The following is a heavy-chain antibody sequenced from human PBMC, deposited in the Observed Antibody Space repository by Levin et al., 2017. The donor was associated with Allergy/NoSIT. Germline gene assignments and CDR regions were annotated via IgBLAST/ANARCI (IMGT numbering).Heavy chain of an antibody. D-gene: IGHD2-15*01. Sequence: ASVKVSCKASGYTFTGYYMHWVRQAPGQGLEWMGRINPNSGGTNYAQKFQGRVTMTRDTSISTAYMELSRLRSDDTAVYYCARDIVVVVAATERREGSTYCMDVWGKGTTVTVSS. CDR1: GYTFTGYY. CDR2: INPNSGGT. J-gene: IGHJ6*03. V-gene: IGHV1-2*06. CDR3: ARDIVVVVAATERREGSTYCMDV.